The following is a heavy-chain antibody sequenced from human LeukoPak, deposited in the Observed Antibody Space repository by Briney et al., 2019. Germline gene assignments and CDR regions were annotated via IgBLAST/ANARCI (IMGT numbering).Heavy chain of an antibody. D-gene: IGHD3-22*01. V-gene: IGHV1-24*01. CDR1: GYTLTELS. Sequence: ASVKVSCKVSGYTLTELSMHWVRQAPGKGLEWTGGFDPEDGETIYAQKFQGRVTMTEDTSTDTAYMELSSLRSEDTAVYYCATVKYYYDSSGYYYFDYWGQGTLVTVSS. CDR3: ATVKYYYDSSGYYYFDY. CDR2: FDPEDGET. J-gene: IGHJ4*02.